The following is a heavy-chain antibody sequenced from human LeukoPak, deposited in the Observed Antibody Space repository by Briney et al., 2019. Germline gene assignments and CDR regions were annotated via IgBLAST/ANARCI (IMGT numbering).Heavy chain of an antibody. CDR2: INPNSGGT. CDR1: GYTFTGYY. Sequence: ASVKVSCKASGYTFTGYYMHWVRQAPGQGLEWMGWINPNSGGTNYAQEFQGRVTMTRDTSISTAYMELSRLRSDDTAVYYCARDTQQQLVLYYYYGMDVWGQGTTVTVSS. J-gene: IGHJ6*02. CDR3: ARDTQQQLVLYYYYGMDV. D-gene: IGHD6-13*01. V-gene: IGHV1-2*02.